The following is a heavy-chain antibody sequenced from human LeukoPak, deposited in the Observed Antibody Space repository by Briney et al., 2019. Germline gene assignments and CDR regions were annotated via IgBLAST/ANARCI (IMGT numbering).Heavy chain of an antibody. Sequence: GGSLRLSCAASGFTFSSYGMHWVRQAPGEGLGWVAFIRYDGSNKYYADSVKGRFTTSRDNSKNTLYLQMNSLRAEDTAVYYCAKDSHQGVRGVNRHDYWGQGTLVTVSS. J-gene: IGHJ4*02. CDR2: IRYDGSNK. V-gene: IGHV3-30*02. CDR1: GFTFSSYG. D-gene: IGHD3-10*01. CDR3: AKDSHQGVRGVNRHDY.